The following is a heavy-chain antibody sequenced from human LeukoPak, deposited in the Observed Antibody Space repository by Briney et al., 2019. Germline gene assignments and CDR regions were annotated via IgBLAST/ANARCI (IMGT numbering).Heavy chain of an antibody. V-gene: IGHV1-46*01. D-gene: IGHD2-2*01. CDR3: ARDLGYCSSTSCLDNAHWFDP. J-gene: IGHJ5*02. CDR1: GYTFTSYD. CDR2: INPSGGST. Sequence: ASVKVSCKASGYTFTSYDINWVRQATGQGLEWMGIINPSGGSTSYAQKFQGRVTMTRDTSTSTVYMELSSLRSEDTAVYYCARDLGYCSSTSCLDNAHWFDPWGQGTLVTVSS.